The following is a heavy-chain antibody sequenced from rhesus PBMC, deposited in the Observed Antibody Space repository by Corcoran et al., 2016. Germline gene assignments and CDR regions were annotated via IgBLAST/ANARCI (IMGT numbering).Heavy chain of an antibody. CDR3: ASTDCSNSDCSSGDY. Sequence: QVQLQESGPAVVKPSETLSLTCAVSGGSISNYYWWSWIRQSPGKGLEWIGGIYGIGGTTEYNPFLKRRVSISMDASKNQLSLKVTSVTAADTAVYYCASTDCSNSDCSSGDYWGQGVLVTVSS. D-gene: IGHD2-15*01. V-gene: IGHV4-93*02. CDR1: GGSISNYYW. CDR2: IYGIGGTT. J-gene: IGHJ4*01.